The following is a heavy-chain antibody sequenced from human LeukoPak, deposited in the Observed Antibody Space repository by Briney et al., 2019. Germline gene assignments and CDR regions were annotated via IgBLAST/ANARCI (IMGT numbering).Heavy chain of an antibody. D-gene: IGHD3-22*01. CDR2: IDTNTRNP. J-gene: IGHJ4*02. Sequence: ASVTVSCTASGYTFTNYTINWVRLAPGQGLEWMGWIDTNTRNPTYAQGFAGRFVFSLDTSVTTTYLQISSLKAEDTAVYYCTRGRDTTGYFVYWGQGTLVTVSS. V-gene: IGHV7-4-1*02. CDR3: TRGRDTTGYFVY. CDR1: GYTFTNYT.